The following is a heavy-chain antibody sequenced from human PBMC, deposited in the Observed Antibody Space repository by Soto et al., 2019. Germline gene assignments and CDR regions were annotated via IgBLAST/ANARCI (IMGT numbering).Heavy chain of an antibody. CDR1: GFTFSSYA. CDR2: ISYDVNNQ. CDR3: ARARGYSTCQSGFHFDY. V-gene: IGHV3-30-3*01. Sequence: QVQLVESGGGVVQPGRSLRLSCAASGFTFSSYAMHWVRQAPGKGLEWVAVISYDVNNQYYADFVKGRFTISRDNSTSTLDPQLNSLGPGGTARYFCARARGYSTCQSGFHFDYWGQGSLVTVSS. D-gene: IGHD5-18*01. J-gene: IGHJ4*02.